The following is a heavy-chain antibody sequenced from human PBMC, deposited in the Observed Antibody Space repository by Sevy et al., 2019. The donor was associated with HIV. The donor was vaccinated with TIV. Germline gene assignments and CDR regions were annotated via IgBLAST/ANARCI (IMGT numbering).Heavy chain of an antibody. Sequence: GGSLRLSCAASGFTFSDYYMSWIRQAPGKGLEWFSYISGSDNTIYYADSVKGRFTSSRDNAKNSLYLQMNSLRAEDTAVYYCARDHVKDGDLGDYYYFAMDVWGQGTSVSVSS. CDR3: ARDHVKDGDLGDYYYFAMDV. D-gene: IGHD4-17*01. CDR1: GFTFSDYY. J-gene: IGHJ6*02. V-gene: IGHV3-11*01. CDR2: ISGSDNTI.